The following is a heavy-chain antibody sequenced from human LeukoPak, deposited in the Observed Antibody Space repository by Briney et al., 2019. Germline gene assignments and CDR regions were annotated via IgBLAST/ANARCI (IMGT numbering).Heavy chain of an antibody. J-gene: IGHJ4*02. Sequence: GGSLRLSCAASGFTFDKHAMHWVRQAPGKGLEWLAAISSDGIYQYYADSVKGRFAISRDNSRLTVSLQMNSLKPADTAVYYCARDGGKGDYFDYWGQGTLVTVSS. CDR2: ISSDGIYQ. CDR3: ARDGGKGDYFDY. V-gene: IGHV3-30*09. D-gene: IGHD3-16*01. CDR1: GFTFDKHA.